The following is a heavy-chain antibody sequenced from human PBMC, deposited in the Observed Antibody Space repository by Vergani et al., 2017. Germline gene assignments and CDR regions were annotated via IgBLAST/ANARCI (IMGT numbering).Heavy chain of an antibody. CDR2: ISTSSSSI. Sequence: EVHLVESGGSLVMPGGSLRLSCAASGFTFSDYNMNWVRQAPGKGLEWVSSISTSSSSIFYADSVKGRFIISRDNARNSLFLQMNSLRVEDTAVYYCAREPPPAAARWRYYDYYYMDVWGKGTTVTVSS. CDR3: AREPPPAAARWRYYDYYYMDV. J-gene: IGHJ6*03. V-gene: IGHV3-21*01. CDR1: GFTFSDYN. D-gene: IGHD2-2*01.